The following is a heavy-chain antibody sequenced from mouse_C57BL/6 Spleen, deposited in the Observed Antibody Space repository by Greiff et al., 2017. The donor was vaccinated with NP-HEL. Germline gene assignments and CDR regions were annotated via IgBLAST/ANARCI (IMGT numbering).Heavy chain of an antibody. CDR2: ISDGGSYT. V-gene: IGHV5-4*03. CDR1: GFTFSSYA. CDR3: ARGGRVTTYYYAMDY. J-gene: IGHJ4*01. Sequence: DVKLVESGGGLVKPGGSLKLSCAASGFTFSSYAMAWVRQTPEKRLEWVANISDGGSYTYYPDNVKGRFTISRDNAMNNLYLPMSHLKSEDTAMYYCARGGRVTTYYYAMDYWGQGPSVTVSS. D-gene: IGHD2-2*01.